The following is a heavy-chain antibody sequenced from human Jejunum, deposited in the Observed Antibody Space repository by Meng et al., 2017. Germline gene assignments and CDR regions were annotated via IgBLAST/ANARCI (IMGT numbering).Heavy chain of an antibody. J-gene: IGHJ4*02. CDR3: ARGGWELLWGDS. CDR1: GFTFTNYW. CDR2: VNGDGTST. D-gene: IGHD3-10*01. Sequence: GESLKISCAASGFTFTNYWMHWVRQAPGKGLVWVARVNGDGTSTTYADSVKGRFTISRDNAKNTLYLQINGLRAEDTALYCCARGGWELLWGDSWSQGTLVTVSS. V-gene: IGHV3-74*01.